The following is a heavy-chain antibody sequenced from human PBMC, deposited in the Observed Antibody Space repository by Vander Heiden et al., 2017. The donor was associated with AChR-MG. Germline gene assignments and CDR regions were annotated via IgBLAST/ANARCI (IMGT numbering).Heavy chain of an antibody. Sequence: EVQLVESGGGLVQPGGSLRLSCAASGFTFGTFGMNWVRQAPGKGLEWVSYISGSSSTIYYADSVKGRFSISRDNAKNSLYLQMNSLRDEDTAVYYCATVGSRIWIGELREWGQGTLVTVSS. CDR3: ATVGSRIWIGELRE. CDR2: ISGSSSTI. V-gene: IGHV3-48*02. CDR1: GFTFGTFG. D-gene: IGHD3-10*01. J-gene: IGHJ4*02.